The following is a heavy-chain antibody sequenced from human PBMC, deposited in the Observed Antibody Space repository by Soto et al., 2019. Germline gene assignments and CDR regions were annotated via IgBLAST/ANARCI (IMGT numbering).Heavy chain of an antibody. J-gene: IGHJ4*02. CDR3: ARSSSSWYVD. CDR2: INPNSGGT. V-gene: IGHV1-2*02. CDR1: GYTFTGYY. D-gene: IGHD6-13*01. Sequence: ASVKVSCKASGYTFTGYYMHWVRQAPGQGLEWMGWINPNSGGTNYAQKFRGRVTMTRDTSISTAYMELSRPRSDDTAVYYCARSSSSWYVDWGQGTLVTVSS.